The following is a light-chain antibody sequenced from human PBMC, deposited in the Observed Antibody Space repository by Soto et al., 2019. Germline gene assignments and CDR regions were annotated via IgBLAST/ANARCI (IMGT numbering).Light chain of an antibody. CDR2: DAS. J-gene: IGKJ3*01. Sequence: ELVLTQSPATLSLSPGARATLSCRASQSVSSYLAWYQQKPGQAPRLLIYDASNRATGIPARFSGSGSGTDFTLTISSLEPEDFAVYYCQQRSNWPPLFAFGPGTKVY. V-gene: IGKV3-11*01. CDR3: QQRSNWPPLFA. CDR1: QSVSSY.